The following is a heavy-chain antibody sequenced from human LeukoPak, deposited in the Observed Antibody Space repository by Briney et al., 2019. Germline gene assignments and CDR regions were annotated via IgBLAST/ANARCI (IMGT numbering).Heavy chain of an antibody. J-gene: IGHJ4*02. CDR2: IYYTGRT. Sequence: SETLSLTCTVSGGSITSSGHSWGWIRQPPGKGLEWTGTIYYTGRTYYNPSLQSRITISVDTSRNQFSLKLSSVTAADTAVYYCARGLIAARLQGWGQGTLVTVSS. CDR3: ARGLIAARLQG. V-gene: IGHV4-39*01. CDR1: GGSITSSGHS. D-gene: IGHD6-6*01.